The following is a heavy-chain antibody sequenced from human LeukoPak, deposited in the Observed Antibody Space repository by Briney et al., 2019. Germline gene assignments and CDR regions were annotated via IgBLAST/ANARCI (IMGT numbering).Heavy chain of an antibody. CDR2: IYYSGST. D-gene: IGHD6-13*01. J-gene: IGHJ4*02. Sequence: ASETLSLTCTVSGGSISSYYWSWIRQPPGKGLEWIGSIYYSGSTYYNPSLKSRVTISVDTSKNQFSLKLSSVTAADTAVYYCARRDSSSWVTFDYWGQGTLVTVSS. CDR3: ARRDSSSWVTFDY. V-gene: IGHV4-39*01. CDR1: GGSISSYY.